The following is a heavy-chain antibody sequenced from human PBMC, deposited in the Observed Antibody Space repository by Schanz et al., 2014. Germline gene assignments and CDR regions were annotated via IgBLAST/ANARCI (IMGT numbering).Heavy chain of an antibody. J-gene: IGHJ4*02. D-gene: IGHD6-13*01. V-gene: IGHV3-21*01. CDR3: ARVVGATAGTY. Sequence: EVQLVESGGGLVKPGGSLRLSCAASGFTFSSFNMNWVRQAPGKGLEWVSSISTSSTYIDYADSVKGRFTISRDNAKNSLYLQMNSLRAEDTAVYYCARVVGATAGTYGGQGTLVTVSS. CDR2: ISTSSTYI. CDR1: GFTFSSFN.